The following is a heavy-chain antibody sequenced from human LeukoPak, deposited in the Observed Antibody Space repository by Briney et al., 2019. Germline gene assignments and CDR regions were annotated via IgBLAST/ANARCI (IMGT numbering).Heavy chain of an antibody. Sequence: ASVKVSCKASGVIFTGNALSWVRQAPGQGLEWLGAIIPSFPTAHYGQNFRGRVTITADVSTSTAYMELISLRSEDSAVFYCAYLSASNTGAFDIWGQGTVVTVSS. V-gene: IGHV1-69*13. CDR2: IIPSFPTA. CDR1: GVIFTGNA. CDR3: AYLSASNTGAFDI. D-gene: IGHD1-1*01. J-gene: IGHJ3*02.